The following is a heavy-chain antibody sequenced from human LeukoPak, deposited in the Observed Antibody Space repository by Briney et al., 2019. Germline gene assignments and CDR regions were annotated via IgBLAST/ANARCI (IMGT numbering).Heavy chain of an antibody. J-gene: IGHJ6*02. CDR3: ARERNYPKNYGMDV. Sequence: SETLSLTCTVSGGSISSYYRSWIRQPPGKGLEWIGYIYYSGSTNYNPSLKSRVTISVDTSKNQFSLKLSSVTAADTAVYYCARERNYPKNYGMDVWGQGTTVTVSS. D-gene: IGHD1-7*01. V-gene: IGHV4-59*12. CDR1: GGSISSYY. CDR2: IYYSGST.